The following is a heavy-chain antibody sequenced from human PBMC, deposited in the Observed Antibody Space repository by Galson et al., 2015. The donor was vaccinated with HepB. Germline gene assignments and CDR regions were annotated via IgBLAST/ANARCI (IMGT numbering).Heavy chain of an antibody. CDR3: ATGLGNSDPFHI. J-gene: IGHJ3*02. V-gene: IGHV3-7*05. D-gene: IGHD4-23*01. CDR2: VKPDGGEQ. Sequence: SLRLSCAASGFSFSMFWMSWVRQAPGKGLEWVANVKPDGGEQYYVDSVKGRFTIFRDNAKNSLYLQMFSLRAEDTAVYYCATGLGNSDPFHIWGQGTMVTVSS. CDR1: GFSFSMFW.